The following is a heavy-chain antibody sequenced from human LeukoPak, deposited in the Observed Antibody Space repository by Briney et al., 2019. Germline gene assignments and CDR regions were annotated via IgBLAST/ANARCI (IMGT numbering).Heavy chain of an antibody. Sequence: SETLSLTCTVSGGSISSYYWSWLRQPPGKGLEWIGYIYYSGSTNYNPSLKSRVTISVDTSKNQFSLKLSSVTAADTAVYYCAREEAVEYSSSWYHWFDPWGQGTLVTVSS. CDR1: GGSISSYY. J-gene: IGHJ5*02. CDR2: IYYSGST. V-gene: IGHV4-59*01. CDR3: AREEAVEYSSSWYHWFDP. D-gene: IGHD6-13*01.